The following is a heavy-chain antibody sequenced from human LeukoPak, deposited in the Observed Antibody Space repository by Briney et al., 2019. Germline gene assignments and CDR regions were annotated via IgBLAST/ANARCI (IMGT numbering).Heavy chain of an antibody. V-gene: IGHV3-64*01. CDR2: ISSNGRST. J-gene: IGHJ3*02. Sequence: SGGSLRLSCAASGFTFRSYAMHWVRQAPGKGLEYVSAISSNGRSTYYANSVKGRFTISRDNSKNTLYLQMGMLTAEDMAVYYCAREIVVVPAYAFDIWGQGTMVTVSS. CDR3: AREIVVVPAYAFDI. D-gene: IGHD2-2*01. CDR1: GFTFRSYA.